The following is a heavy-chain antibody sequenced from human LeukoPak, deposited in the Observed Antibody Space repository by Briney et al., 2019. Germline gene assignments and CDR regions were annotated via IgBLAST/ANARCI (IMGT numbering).Heavy chain of an antibody. Sequence: SETLSLTCDDYGGSFSGSYWSWIRQPPGKGLEWIGEINHDGTTYYNPSLKSRATISVDTSKNQFFLKLSSVTAADTAVYYCARANYYDGDYWGQGTLVTVSS. D-gene: IGHD3-22*01. CDR1: GGSFSGSY. V-gene: IGHV4-34*01. CDR3: ARANYYDGDY. J-gene: IGHJ4*02. CDR2: INHDGTT.